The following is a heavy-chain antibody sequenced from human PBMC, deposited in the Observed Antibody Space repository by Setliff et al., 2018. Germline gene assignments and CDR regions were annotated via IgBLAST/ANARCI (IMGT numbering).Heavy chain of an antibody. CDR3: SRDPNGDYVGAFDP. CDR2: ITVSGHTT. J-gene: IGHJ5*02. CDR1: AFTFNKYA. V-gene: IGHV3-23*01. Sequence: PGESLKISCAASAFTFNKYAVTWLRQAPGKGLEWVSSITVSGHTTYADSVEGRFSISRDNSRDTLYLQMNSLRAEDTASYFCSRDPNGDYVGAFDPRGQGILVTVSS. D-gene: IGHD4-17*01.